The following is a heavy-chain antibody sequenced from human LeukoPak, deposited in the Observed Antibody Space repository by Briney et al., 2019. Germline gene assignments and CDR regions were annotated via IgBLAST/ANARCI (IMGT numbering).Heavy chain of an antibody. D-gene: IGHD2-8*01. CDR3: AKARSCTNDICHGDFDY. CDR1: GFTFSSYA. V-gene: IGHV3-23*01. CDR2: ISGSGGST. Sequence: AGGSLRLSCAASGFTFSSYAVSWVRQAPGKGLEWLSSISGSGGSTYSADSVKGLFTISRDNSKNTLYPQMNSLRAEDTALYYCAKARSCTNDICHGDFDYWGQGPLVTVSS. J-gene: IGHJ4*02.